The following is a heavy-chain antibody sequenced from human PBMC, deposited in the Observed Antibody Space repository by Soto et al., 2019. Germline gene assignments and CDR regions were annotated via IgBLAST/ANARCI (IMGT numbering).Heavy chain of an antibody. CDR1: GYTFTGYY. Sequence: GXSVKVSCKASGYTFTGYYMHWVRQAPGQGLEWMGWINPNSGGTNYAQKFQGWVTMTRDTSISTAYMELSRLRSDDTAVYYCARASPHKWNHRTVRFDHWGQGTLVTVSS. CDR2: INPNSGGT. V-gene: IGHV1-2*04. CDR3: ARASPHKWNHRTVRFDH. J-gene: IGHJ5*02. D-gene: IGHD1-20*01.